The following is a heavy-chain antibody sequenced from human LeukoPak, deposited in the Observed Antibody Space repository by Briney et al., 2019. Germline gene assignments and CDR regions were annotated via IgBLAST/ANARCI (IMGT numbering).Heavy chain of an antibody. V-gene: IGHV4-59*01. D-gene: IGHD6-6*01. CDR2: IYYSGST. CDR3: ARVRVAARPYWYFDL. J-gene: IGHJ2*01. CDR1: GGSISSYY. Sequence: SETLSLTCTVSGGSISSYYWSWIRQPPGKGLDWIGYIYYSGSTNYNPSLKSRVTISVDTSKNQFSLKLSSVTAADTAVYYCARVRVAARPYWYFDLWGRGTLVTVSS.